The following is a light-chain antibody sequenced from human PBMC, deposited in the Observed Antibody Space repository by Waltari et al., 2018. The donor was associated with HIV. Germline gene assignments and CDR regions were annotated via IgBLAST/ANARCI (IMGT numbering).Light chain of an antibody. V-gene: IGKV3-20*01. CDR1: RRVSSY. CDR3: QQYGTSPPWYT. J-gene: IGKJ2*01. Sequence: EIVLTQSPGTLSLSPGERASLSCRASRRVSSYIAWYQQKPGQAPRLLIDGASSRAAGVPDRFSGSASGADFTLTISRLEAEDSAVYFCQQYGTSPPWYTFGQGTKLQIK. CDR2: GAS.